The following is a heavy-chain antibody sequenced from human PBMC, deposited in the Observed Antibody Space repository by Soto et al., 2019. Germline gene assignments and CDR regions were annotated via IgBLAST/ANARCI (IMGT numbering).Heavy chain of an antibody. J-gene: IGHJ4*02. Sequence: GGSLRLSCAASGFTFSSLAMSRVRQAPGKGLEWVSAISGSGGSTYYADSVKGRFTISGDNSKNTLYLQMNSLRAEDTAVYYCAKAGVEYSSSSDYFDYWGQGTLVTVSS. CDR2: ISGSGGST. CDR1: GFTFSSLA. D-gene: IGHD6-6*01. CDR3: AKAGVEYSSSSDYFDY. V-gene: IGHV3-23*01.